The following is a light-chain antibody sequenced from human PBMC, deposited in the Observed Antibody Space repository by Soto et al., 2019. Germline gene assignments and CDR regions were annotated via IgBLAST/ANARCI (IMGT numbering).Light chain of an antibody. CDR3: QQYGSSPFT. J-gene: IGKJ3*01. Sequence: EIVLTQSPGTLSLSPGERATLSCRASQSVTSGYLAWYQQRPGQAPRLLLYGTSSRATGIPDRFSGSGSGADFTLTVSRLEPEDFAEYYCQQYGSSPFTFGPGTKVDLK. CDR1: QSVTSGY. V-gene: IGKV3-20*01. CDR2: GTS.